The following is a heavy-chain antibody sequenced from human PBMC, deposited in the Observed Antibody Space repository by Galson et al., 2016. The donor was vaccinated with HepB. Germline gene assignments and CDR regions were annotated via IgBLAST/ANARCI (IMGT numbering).Heavy chain of an antibody. Sequence: SETLSLTCNVSGGSISSYFWSWIRQPPGKGLEWIGYIYKSGSTNYSPSLKSRVTVSVDTSKNQFSLQLRSVTAADTAVYFCARGVTGTPYFDSWGQGALVTVSS. CDR1: GGSISSYF. CDR2: IYKSGST. D-gene: IGHD2-21*02. V-gene: IGHV4-59*01. CDR3: ARGVTGTPYFDS. J-gene: IGHJ4*02.